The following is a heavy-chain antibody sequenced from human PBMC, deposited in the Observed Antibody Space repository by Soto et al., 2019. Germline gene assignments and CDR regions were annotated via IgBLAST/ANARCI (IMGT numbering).Heavy chain of an antibody. V-gene: IGHV3-33*01. CDR1: GFTFSSYG. Sequence: QVQLVESGGGVVQPGRSLRLSCAASGFTFSSYGMHWVRQAPGKGLEWVAVIWYDGSNKYYADSVKGRFTISRDNSKNTLYLQMKSLRAEDTAVYYCAGDLKNDFWSGYPAYYYGMDVWGQGTTVTVSS. J-gene: IGHJ6*02. CDR3: AGDLKNDFWSGYPAYYYGMDV. D-gene: IGHD3-3*01. CDR2: IWYDGSNK.